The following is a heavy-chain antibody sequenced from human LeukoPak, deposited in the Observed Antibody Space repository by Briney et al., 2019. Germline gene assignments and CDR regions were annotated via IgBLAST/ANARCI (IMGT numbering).Heavy chain of an antibody. V-gene: IGHV1-69*05. CDR3: ASGRYSSSSGPNFDY. J-gene: IGHJ4*02. CDR2: IIPIFGTA. D-gene: IGHD6-6*01. CDR1: GGTFSSYA. Sequence: ASVKVSCKASGGTFSSYAIGWVRQAPGQGLEWMGGIIPIFGTANYAQKFQGRVTITTDESTSTAYMELSSLRSEDTAVYYCASGRYSSSSGPNFDYWGQGTLVTVSS.